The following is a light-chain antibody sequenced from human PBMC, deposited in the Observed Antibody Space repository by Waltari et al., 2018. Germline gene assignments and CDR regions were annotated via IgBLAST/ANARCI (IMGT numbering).Light chain of an antibody. J-gene: IGLJ3*02. Sequence: QSALTQPASVSGSPGQSITISCTGTSSDVGSYTLVSWYQQHPGKAPKLIIYAVSKRTSGASAHFSGSKSSNTASLTISGLQAEDEADYYCCSYAGSTTRWVFGGGTKLTVL. CDR2: AVS. CDR1: SSDVGSYTL. V-gene: IGLV2-23*02. CDR3: CSYAGSTTRWV.